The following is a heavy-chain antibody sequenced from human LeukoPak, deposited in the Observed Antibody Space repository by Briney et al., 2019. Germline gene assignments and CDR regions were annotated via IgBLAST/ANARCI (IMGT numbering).Heavy chain of an antibody. J-gene: IGHJ5*02. CDR2: IYSGGRT. D-gene: IGHD6-6*01. CDR1: GFSVSRNY. CDR3: ARDPSSIAARLRISRSFDP. V-gene: IGHV3-66*02. Sequence: GGSLRLSCAASGFSVSRNYMTWVRQAPGKGLEWVSVIYSGGRTDYADSVKGRFTISRDNSKNTLHLQMNSLRAEDTAVYYCARDPSSIAARLRISRSFDPWGQGTLVTVSS.